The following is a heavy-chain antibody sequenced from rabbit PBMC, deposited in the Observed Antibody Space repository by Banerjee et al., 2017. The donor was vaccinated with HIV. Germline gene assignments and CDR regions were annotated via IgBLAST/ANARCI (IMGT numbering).Heavy chain of an antibody. J-gene: IGHJ4*01. V-gene: IGHV1S40*01. CDR3: ARWGIGAAGYGNGNL. Sequence: QSLEESGGDLVKPGASLTLTCTASGFSFSGDYDMCWVRQAPGKGLEWIACIYAGSSGVTYYANWVNGRFTISKASSTTVTLQMTSLTAADTATYFCARWGIGAAGYGNGNLRGPGTLVTVS. D-gene: IGHD7-1*01. CDR1: GFSFSGDYD. CDR2: IYAGSSGVT.